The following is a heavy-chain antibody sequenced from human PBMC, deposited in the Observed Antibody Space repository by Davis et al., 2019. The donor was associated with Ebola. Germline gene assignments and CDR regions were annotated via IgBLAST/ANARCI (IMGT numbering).Heavy chain of an antibody. D-gene: IGHD3-10*01. V-gene: IGHV3-7*01. CDR3: ARDFGPGGFYGMDV. J-gene: IGHJ6*02. CDR1: GFTFSSYW. Sequence: PGGSLRLSCAASGFTFSSYWMSWVRQAPGKGLEWVANIKQDGSEKYYVDSVKGRFTISRDNAKNSLYLQMNSLRAEDTAVYYCARDFGPGGFYGMDVWGQGTTVTVSS. CDR2: IKQDGSEK.